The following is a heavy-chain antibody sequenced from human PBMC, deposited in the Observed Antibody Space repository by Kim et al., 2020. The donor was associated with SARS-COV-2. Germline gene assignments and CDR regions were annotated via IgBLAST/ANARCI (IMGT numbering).Heavy chain of an antibody. CDR2: T. V-gene: IGHV4-34*01. CDR3: ARDRGREAADY. Sequence: TNSNPSLKSRVTISVDTSKNQFSLKLSSVTAADTAVYYCARDRGREAADYWGQGTLVTVSS. J-gene: IGHJ4*02. D-gene: IGHD2-15*01.